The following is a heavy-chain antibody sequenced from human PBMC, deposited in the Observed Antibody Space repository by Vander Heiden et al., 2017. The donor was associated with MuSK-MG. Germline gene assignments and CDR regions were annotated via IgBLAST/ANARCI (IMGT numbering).Heavy chain of an antibody. J-gene: IGHJ4*02. V-gene: IGHV4-38-2*01. CDR1: GYPISSGYY. Sequence: QVQLQESGPGLVKPSETLSLTCAVSGYPISSGYYWGWIRQPPGKGLEWIGSIYHSGSTYYNPSLKSRVTISVDTSKNQFSLKLSSVTAADTAVYYCARRSDGSSDAPQDYGDYDAGVFDYWGQGTLVTVSS. CDR2: IYHSGST. CDR3: ARRSDGSSDAPQDYGDYDAGVFDY. D-gene: IGHD4-17*01.